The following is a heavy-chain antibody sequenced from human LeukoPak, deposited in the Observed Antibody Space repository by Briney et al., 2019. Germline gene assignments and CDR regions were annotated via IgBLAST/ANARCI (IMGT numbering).Heavy chain of an antibody. J-gene: IGHJ6*02. CDR1: GFTFSSYT. Sequence: GGSLRLSCLVSGFTFSSYTLYWVRQAPGRGLEWVAAVSYDGTYKYYADSVTGRFTISRDNAKNSLYLQMSNLRAEDTAVYFCARGGGLDVWGQGATVTVSS. CDR2: VSYDGTYK. D-gene: IGHD3-16*01. CDR3: ARGGGLDV. V-gene: IGHV3-30-3*01.